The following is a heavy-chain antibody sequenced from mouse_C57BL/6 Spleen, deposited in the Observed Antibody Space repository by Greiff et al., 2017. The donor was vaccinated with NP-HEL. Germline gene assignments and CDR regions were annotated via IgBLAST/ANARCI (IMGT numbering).Heavy chain of an antibody. Sequence: QVQLQQPGAELVMPGASVKLSCKASGYTFTSYWMHWVKQRPGQGLEWIGEIDPSDSYTNYNQKFKGKSTLTVDKSSSTAYMQLSSLTSEDSAVYYCARWSNYRGGFADWGQGTLVTVSA. D-gene: IGHD2-5*01. CDR2: IDPSDSYT. CDR3: ARWSNYRGGFAD. CDR1: GYTFTSYW. V-gene: IGHV1-69*01. J-gene: IGHJ3*01.